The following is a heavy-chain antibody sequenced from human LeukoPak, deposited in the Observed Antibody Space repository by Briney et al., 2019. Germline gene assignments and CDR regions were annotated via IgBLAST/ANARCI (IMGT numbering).Heavy chain of an antibody. CDR2: ISSSSSYI. V-gene: IGHV3-21*01. D-gene: IGHD2-2*02. J-gene: IGHJ5*02. CDR1: GFTFSSYS. CDR3: AREGAGYCSSTSCYSFNWFDP. Sequence: GGSLRLSCAASGFTFSSYSMNWVRQAPGKGLEWVSSISSSSSYIYYADSVKGRFTISRDNAKNSLYLQMNSLRAEDTAVYYCAREGAGYCSSTSCYSFNWFDPWGQGTLVTVSS.